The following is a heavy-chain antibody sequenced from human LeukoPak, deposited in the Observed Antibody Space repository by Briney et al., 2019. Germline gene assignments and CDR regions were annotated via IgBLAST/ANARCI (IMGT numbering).Heavy chain of an antibody. CDR3: AKDKFDGSGSYYFDY. V-gene: IGHV3-43D*03. Sequence: GGSLRLSCAASRFTFDAMHWVRQAPGQGLEWVSLISWDGGRTYYADSVKGRFTISRDNSKNSLYLQMNSLRAEDTALYYCAKDKFDGSGSYYFDYWGQGTLVTVSS. CDR2: ISWDGGRT. CDR1: RFTFDA. D-gene: IGHD3-10*01. J-gene: IGHJ4*02.